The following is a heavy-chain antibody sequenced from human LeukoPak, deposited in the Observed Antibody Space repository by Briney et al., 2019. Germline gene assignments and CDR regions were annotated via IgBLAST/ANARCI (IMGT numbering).Heavy chain of an antibody. CDR1: GFTFSSYS. J-gene: IGHJ2*01. CDR2: ISSSGSTI. V-gene: IGHV3-48*04. CDR3: TRRFDL. Sequence: PGGSLRLSCAASGFTFSSYSMNWVRQAPGKGLEWVSYISSSGSTIFYADSVKGRFSISRDIPKNSLNLQMNSLRAEDTALYYCTRRFDLWGRGTLVTVSS.